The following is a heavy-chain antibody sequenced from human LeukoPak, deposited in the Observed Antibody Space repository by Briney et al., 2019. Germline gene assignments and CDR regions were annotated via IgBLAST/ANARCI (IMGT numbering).Heavy chain of an antibody. Sequence: GGSLRLSCAASGFTVSSNAMSWVRQAPGKGLEWVSGISGSGGSTYYADSVKGRFTTSRDSSKNSLYLQMNSLRAEDTAVYYCATRIAVRAYFDNWGQGTLVTVSS. D-gene: IGHD6-19*01. J-gene: IGHJ4*02. CDR1: GFTVSSNA. CDR2: ISGSGGST. V-gene: IGHV3-23*01. CDR3: ATRIAVRAYFDN.